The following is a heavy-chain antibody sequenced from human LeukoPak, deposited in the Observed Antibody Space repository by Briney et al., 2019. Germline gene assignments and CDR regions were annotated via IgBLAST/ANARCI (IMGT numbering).Heavy chain of an antibody. D-gene: IGHD2-21*01. CDR2: IKQDGSEK. CDR3: ARDPFMMGGAGAGWY. J-gene: IGHJ4*02. Sequence: GGSLRLSCAASGFTFSSYAMHWVRQAPGKGLEWVANIKQDGSEKYYVDSVKGRFTISRDNAKNSLYLQMNSLRAEDTAVYYCARDPFMMGGAGAGWYWGQGTLVTVSS. V-gene: IGHV3-7*01. CDR1: GFTFSSYA.